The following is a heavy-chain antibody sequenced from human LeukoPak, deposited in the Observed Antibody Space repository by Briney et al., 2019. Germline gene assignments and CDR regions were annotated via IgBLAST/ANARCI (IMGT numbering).Heavy chain of an antibody. J-gene: IGHJ6*03. D-gene: IGHD3-10*01. CDR3: ARDLTPYGSGSYYDYYYYYMDV. CDR2: IIPIFGTA. Sequence: SVKVSCKASGGAFSSYAISWVRQAPGQGLEWMGGIIPIFGTANYAQKFQGRVTITTDESTSTAYMELSSLRSEDTAVYYCARDLTPYGSGSYYDYYYYYMDVWGKGTTVTVSS. CDR1: GGAFSSYA. V-gene: IGHV1-69*05.